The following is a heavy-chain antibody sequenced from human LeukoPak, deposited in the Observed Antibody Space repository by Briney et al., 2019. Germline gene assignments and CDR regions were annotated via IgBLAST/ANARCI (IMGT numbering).Heavy chain of an antibody. Sequence: ASVKVSCKASGYTFTSYGISWVRQAPGQGLEWMGWISAYNGNTNYAQKLQGRVTMTTDTSTSTAYMELRSLRSDDTAVYYCVRAQNYDFWSGSDYWGQGTLVTVSS. D-gene: IGHD3-3*01. CDR1: GYTFTSYG. CDR3: VRAQNYDFWSGSDY. CDR2: ISAYNGNT. J-gene: IGHJ4*02. V-gene: IGHV1-18*01.